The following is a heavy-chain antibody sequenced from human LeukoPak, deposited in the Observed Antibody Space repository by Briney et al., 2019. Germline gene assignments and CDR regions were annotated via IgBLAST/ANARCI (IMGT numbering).Heavy chain of an antibody. J-gene: IGHJ4*02. D-gene: IGHD2-15*01. CDR2: IYESGTT. CDR3: ARGAWATRLGS. V-gene: IGHV4-34*01. CDR1: GESLNSYY. Sequence: NPSETLTLTCAVYGESLNSYYWSAVRQPPREGRGWIGEIYESGTTEYNPSLKSRVTISMVPSKQQFSLSLSSVTAADTAVYYCARGAWATRLGSWGLGTPVIVSS.